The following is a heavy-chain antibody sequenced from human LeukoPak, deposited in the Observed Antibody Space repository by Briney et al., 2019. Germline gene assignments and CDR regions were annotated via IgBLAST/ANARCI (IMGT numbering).Heavy chain of an antibody. V-gene: IGHV3-30*18. CDR3: AKSGVLRYLEWLPDGYFDY. J-gene: IGHJ4*02. Sequence: GGSLRLSCAASGFTFSSYGMHWVRQAPGKGLEWVAVISCDGSNKYCADSVKGRFTISRDNSKNTLYLQMNSLRAEDTAVYYCAKSGVLRYLEWLPDGYFDYWGQGTLVTVSS. CDR2: ISCDGSNK. D-gene: IGHD3-3*01. CDR1: GFTFSSYG.